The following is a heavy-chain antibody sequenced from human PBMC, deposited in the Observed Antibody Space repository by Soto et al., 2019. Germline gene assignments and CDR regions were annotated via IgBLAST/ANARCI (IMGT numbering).Heavy chain of an antibody. CDR3: AREEVEKRIAHGVGYFDY. J-gene: IGHJ4*02. CDR2: IIPIFGTA. CDR1: GGTFSSYA. Sequence: QVQLVQSGAEVKKPGSSVKVSCKASGGTFSSYAISWVREAPGQGLEWMGGIIPIFGTANYAQKFQGRVTITADESTSTAYMELSSLRSEDTAVYYCAREEVEKRIAHGVGYFDYWGQGTLVTVSS. V-gene: IGHV1-69*01. D-gene: IGHD6-13*01.